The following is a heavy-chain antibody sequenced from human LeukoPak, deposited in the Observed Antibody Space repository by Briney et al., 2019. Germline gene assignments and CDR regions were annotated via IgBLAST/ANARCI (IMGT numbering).Heavy chain of an antibody. D-gene: IGHD3-22*01. V-gene: IGHV4-38-2*01. J-gene: IGHJ4*02. CDR3: AREHYDSSGYPPYFDY. CDR1: GYSISSVYF. Sequence: SETLSLTCAVSGYSISSVYFWGWIRQPPGKGLEWIGSIYHSGSTYYNPSLKSRVTISVDTSKNQFSLKLSSVTAADTAVYYCAREHYDSSGYPPYFDYWGQGTLVTVSS. CDR2: IYHSGST.